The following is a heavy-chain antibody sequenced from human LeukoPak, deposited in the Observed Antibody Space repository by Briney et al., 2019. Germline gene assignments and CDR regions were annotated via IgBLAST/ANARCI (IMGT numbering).Heavy chain of an antibody. V-gene: IGHV1-2*02. CDR3: ARVGIFGVVISVPYFDY. CDR2: INPNSGGT. J-gene: IGHJ4*02. Sequence: ASVKVSCKASGYTFTGYYMHWVRQAPGQGLEWMGWINPNSGGTNYAQKFQGRVTMTRDTSISTAYTELSRLRSDDTAVYYCARVGIFGVVISVPYFDYWGQGTLVTVSS. D-gene: IGHD3-3*01. CDR1: GYTFTGYY.